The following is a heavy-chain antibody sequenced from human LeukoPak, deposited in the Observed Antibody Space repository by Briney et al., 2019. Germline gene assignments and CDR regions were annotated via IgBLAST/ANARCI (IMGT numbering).Heavy chain of an antibody. J-gene: IGHJ6*03. D-gene: IGHD1-26*01. V-gene: IGHV3-74*01. CDR3: ARSGSGYSHYYYMDV. CDR2: INSDGSDT. CDR1: GFTFSNYW. Sequence: GGSLRLSCTVSGFTFSNYWMHWVRQVPGEGPVWASHINSDGSDTTYADSVKGRFTISRDNAKDTLYLQMNSLRAEDTAVYYCARSGSGYSHYYYMDVWGKGTTVTVSS.